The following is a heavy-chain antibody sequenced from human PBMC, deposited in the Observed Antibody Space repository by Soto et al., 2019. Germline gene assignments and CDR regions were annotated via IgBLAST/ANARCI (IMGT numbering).Heavy chain of an antibody. CDR1: GGTFSSYA. V-gene: IGHV1-69*01. CDR3: ARSYGSGRPMGFDD. D-gene: IGHD3-10*01. Sequence: QVQLVQSGAEVKKPGSSVKVSCKASGGTFSSYAISWVRQAPGQGPEWIGGIIPLFGTANYEQKFQGRVTITAAESTSTAYMDLSSLRSEDTAVYYRARSYGSGRPMGFDDWDQGTLFTVSS. CDR2: IIPLFGTA. J-gene: IGHJ4*02.